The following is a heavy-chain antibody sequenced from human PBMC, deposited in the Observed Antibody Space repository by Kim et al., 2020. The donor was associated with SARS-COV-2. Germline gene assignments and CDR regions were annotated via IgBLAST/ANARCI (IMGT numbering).Heavy chain of an antibody. CDR2: ISAYNGNT. CDR3: ARVGGIMITFGGVIVIQEHRAYFDY. CDR1: GYTFTSYG. V-gene: IGHV1-18*04. D-gene: IGHD3-16*02. Sequence: ASVKVSCKASGYTFTSYGISWVRQAPGQGLEWMGWISAYNGNTNYAQKLQGRVTMTTDTSTSTAYMELRSLRSDDTAVYYCARVGGIMITFGGVIVIQEHRAYFDYWGRGTLVTVSS. J-gene: IGHJ4*02.